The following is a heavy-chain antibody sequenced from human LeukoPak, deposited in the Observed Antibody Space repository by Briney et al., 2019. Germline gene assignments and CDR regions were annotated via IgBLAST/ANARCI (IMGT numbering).Heavy chain of an antibody. V-gene: IGHV4-30-4*08. D-gene: IGHD3-22*01. J-gene: IGHJ3*02. Sequence: PSETLSLTCTVSGGSLSSGDYYWSWIRQPPGKGLEWIGYIYYSGSTYYNPSLKSRVTISVDTSKNQFSLKLSSVTAADTAVYYCARVWYYYDSSGDPDLGAFDIWGQGTMVTVSS. CDR2: IYYSGST. CDR3: ARVWYYYDSSGDPDLGAFDI. CDR1: GGSLSSGDYY.